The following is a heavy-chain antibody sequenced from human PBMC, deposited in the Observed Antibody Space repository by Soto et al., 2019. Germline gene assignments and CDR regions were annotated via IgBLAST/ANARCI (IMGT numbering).Heavy chain of an antibody. Sequence: ASVKISCKASGYTFTGYYMHWVRQAPGQGLEWMGWINPNSGGTNYAQKFQGRVTMTRDTSISTAYMELSRLRSDDTAVYYCARDSTSSGRERKYFQRWGKGTLVTVSS. CDR2: INPNSGGT. D-gene: IGHD6-19*01. V-gene: IGHV1-2*02. CDR1: GYTFTGYY. CDR3: ARDSTSSGRERKYFQR. J-gene: IGHJ1*01.